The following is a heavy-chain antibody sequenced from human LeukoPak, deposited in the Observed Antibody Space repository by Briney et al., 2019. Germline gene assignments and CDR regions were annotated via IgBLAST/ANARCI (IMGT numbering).Heavy chain of an antibody. CDR3: ARQLVGADDAFDI. J-gene: IGHJ3*02. Sequence: GESLKISCQGSGYSFTSYWIGWVRQMPGKGLEWKGIIYPGDSDTRYSPSFQCQVTISADKSISTAYLQWSSLKASDTAMYYCARQLVGADDAFDIWGQGTMVTVSS. V-gene: IGHV5-51*01. CDR2: IYPGDSDT. D-gene: IGHD1-26*01. CDR1: GYSFTSYW.